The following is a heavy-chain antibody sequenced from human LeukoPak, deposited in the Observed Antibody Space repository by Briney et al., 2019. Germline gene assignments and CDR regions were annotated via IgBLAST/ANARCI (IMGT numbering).Heavy chain of an antibody. CDR3: ASSVAVSPSGYYGMDV. D-gene: IGHD6-19*01. V-gene: IGHV4-39*01. Sequence: SETLSLTCSVSGGSISSSNYHWGWIRQPPGKGLEWIGSIYYSGSTYHNPPLKSRLTISVDMSKNQFSPKLSSVTAADTAVYYCASSVAVSPSGYYGMDVWGQGTTVTVSS. J-gene: IGHJ6*02. CDR2: IYYSGST. CDR1: GGSISSSNYH.